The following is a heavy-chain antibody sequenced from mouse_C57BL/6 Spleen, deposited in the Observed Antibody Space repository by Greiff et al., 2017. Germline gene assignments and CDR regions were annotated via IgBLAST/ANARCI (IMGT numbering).Heavy chain of an antibody. V-gene: IGHV1-4*01. D-gene: IGHD2-4*01. CDR1: GYTFTSYT. CDR3: AREGDDYDPFFDY. J-gene: IGHJ2*01. Sequence: VMLVESGAELARPGASVKMSCKASGYTFTSYTMHWVKQRPGQGLEWIGYINPSSGYTKYNQKFKDKATLTADKSSSTAYMQLSSLTSEDSAVYYCAREGDDYDPFFDYWGQGTTLTVSS. CDR2: INPSSGYT.